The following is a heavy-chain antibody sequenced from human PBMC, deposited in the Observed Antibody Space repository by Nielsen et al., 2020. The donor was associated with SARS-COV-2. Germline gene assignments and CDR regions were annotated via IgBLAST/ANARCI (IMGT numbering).Heavy chain of an antibody. J-gene: IGHJ4*02. CDR1: GFTFSSYG. CDR3: ARESKGIYIS. CDR2: IWYDGSNK. V-gene: IGHV3-33*01. Sequence: GESLKISCAASGFTFSSYGMHWVRQAPGKGLEWVAVIWYDGSNKYYADSVKGRFTISRENAKNSLYLQMNSLRAGDTAVYYCARESKGIYISWGQGTLVTVSS. D-gene: IGHD5-12*01.